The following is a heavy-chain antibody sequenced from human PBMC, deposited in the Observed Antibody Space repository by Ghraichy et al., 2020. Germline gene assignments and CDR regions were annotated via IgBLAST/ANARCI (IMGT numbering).Heavy chain of an antibody. V-gene: IGHV1-2*04. Sequence: ASVKVSCKASGYTFTGYYMHWVRQAPGQGLEWMGWINPNSGGTNYAQKFQGWVTMTRDTSISTAYMELSRLRSDDTAVYYCARDLSKLELRPSYGMDVWGQGTTVTVSS. CDR3: ARDLSKLELRPSYGMDV. CDR1: GYTFTGYY. D-gene: IGHD1-7*01. CDR2: INPNSGGT. J-gene: IGHJ6*02.